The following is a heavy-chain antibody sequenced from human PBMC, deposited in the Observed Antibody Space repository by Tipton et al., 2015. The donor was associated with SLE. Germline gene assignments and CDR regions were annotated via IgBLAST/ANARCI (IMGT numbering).Heavy chain of an antibody. CDR3: TRDPYYYDSSGSPYSY. J-gene: IGHJ4*02. CDR2: IYHSGST. D-gene: IGHD3-22*01. CDR1: GFSISSGYY. V-gene: IGHV4-38-2*02. Sequence: TLSLTCTVSGFSISSGYYWGWIRQPPGKGLEWIGSIYHSGSTYYNPSLKSRVTISVDTSKNQFSLKLNSVTAADTAVYYCTRDPYYYDSSGSPYSYWGQGTLVTVSS.